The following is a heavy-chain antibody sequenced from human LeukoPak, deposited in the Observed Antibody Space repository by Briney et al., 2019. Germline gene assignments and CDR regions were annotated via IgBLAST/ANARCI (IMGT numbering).Heavy chain of an antibody. V-gene: IGHV3-21*01. D-gene: IGHD1-26*01. CDR1: GFIFSDYS. J-gene: IGHJ6*03. CDR3: ARDPYSGGYGDDYYYYMDV. Sequence: GGSLRLSCVASGFIFSDYSMDWVRQAPGKGLEWVSSISSSSAYIFYSDSVKGRFTISRDNAQNSLYLHMSSLRAEDTAVYYCARDPYSGGYGDDYYYYMDVWGKGTTVTISS. CDR2: ISSSSAYI.